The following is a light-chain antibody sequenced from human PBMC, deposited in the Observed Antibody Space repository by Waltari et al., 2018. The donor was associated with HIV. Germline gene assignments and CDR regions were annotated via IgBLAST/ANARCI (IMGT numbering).Light chain of an antibody. Sequence: EIVLTQSPGTLSLSPGERATLSCRASQTITRDFLAWYQQKPVQAPRLLIYGAASRATGIPDRISGSGSGTDFTLTISRLEPEDSAVYYCQQYGRSPWTFGQGTQVQI. CDR3: QQYGRSPWT. J-gene: IGKJ1*01. CDR2: GAA. CDR1: QTITRDF. V-gene: IGKV3-20*01.